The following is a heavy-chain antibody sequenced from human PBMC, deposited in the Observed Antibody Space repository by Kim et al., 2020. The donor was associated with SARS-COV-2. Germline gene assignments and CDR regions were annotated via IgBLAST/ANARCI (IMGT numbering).Heavy chain of an antibody. CDR2: IKNKANSYTT. Sequence: GGSLRLSCAASGFTFSDHFMDWVRQAPGMGLEWVGRIKNKANSYTTAYAASVKGRFSISRDASKNSVYLQLNSLKTEDTAVYYCATIRGVMGYWGQGALVTVSS. V-gene: IGHV3-72*01. D-gene: IGHD3-10*01. J-gene: IGHJ4*02. CDR3: ATIRGVMGY. CDR1: GFTFSDHF.